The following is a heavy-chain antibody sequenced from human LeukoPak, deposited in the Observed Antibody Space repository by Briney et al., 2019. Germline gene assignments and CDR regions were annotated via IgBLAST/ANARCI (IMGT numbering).Heavy chain of an antibody. J-gene: IGHJ4*02. CDR2: IIPIFGTA. Sequence: SVKVSCKASGGTFSSYAISWVRQAPGQGLEWMGGIIPIFGTANYAQKFQGRVTITTDESTSTAYMELSSLRSEDTAVYYCARDRRYYDSSGYYYFDYWGQGTLVTVPS. V-gene: IGHV1-69*05. D-gene: IGHD3-22*01. CDR3: ARDRRYYDSSGYYYFDY. CDR1: GGTFSSYA.